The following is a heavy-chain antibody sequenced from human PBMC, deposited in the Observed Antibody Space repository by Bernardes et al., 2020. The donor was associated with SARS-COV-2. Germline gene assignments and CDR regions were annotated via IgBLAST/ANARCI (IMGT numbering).Heavy chain of an antibody. D-gene: IGHD5-18*01. CDR1: GGSFINYY. J-gene: IGHJ4*02. V-gene: IGHV4-34*01. CDR2: INHGGST. Sequence: ETLSLTCAVYGGSFINYYWSWIRQPPGKGLEWIGEINHGGSTNYNPSLKSRVTISVDTSKNQFSLKLSSVTAADTALYYCASSGYAYGSLYVFGYWGQGSLVTVSS. CDR3: ASSGYAYGSLYVFGY.